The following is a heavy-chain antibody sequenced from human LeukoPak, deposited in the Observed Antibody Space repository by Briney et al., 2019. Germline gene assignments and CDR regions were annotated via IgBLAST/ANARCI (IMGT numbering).Heavy chain of an antibody. J-gene: IGHJ4*02. CDR3: TRDRSRAEDD. D-gene: IGHD1-14*01. V-gene: IGHV3-7*01. CDR1: GFTFSGHW. Sequence: GGSLRLSCAASGFTFSGHWRSWVRQAPGKGLEWVANINQGGSDKYYVDSVKGRFAISRDNANNLLYLQMNSLRGEDTAVYYCTRDRSRAEDDWGQGTLVTVSS. CDR2: INQGGSDK.